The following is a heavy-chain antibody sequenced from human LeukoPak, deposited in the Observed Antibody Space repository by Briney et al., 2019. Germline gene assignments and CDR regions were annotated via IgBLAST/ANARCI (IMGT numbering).Heavy chain of an antibody. Sequence: PSETLSLTCTVSGASISSFYWTWIRQPPGKGLEWIGYIYYSGTTNYNPSLKSRVTISVDTSKNQFSLRLSSVTAADTAVYYCARGARAPDIWGQGTMATVSS. CDR1: GASISSFY. D-gene: IGHD4/OR15-4a*01. CDR3: ARGARAPDI. J-gene: IGHJ3*02. V-gene: IGHV4-59*01. CDR2: IYYSGTT.